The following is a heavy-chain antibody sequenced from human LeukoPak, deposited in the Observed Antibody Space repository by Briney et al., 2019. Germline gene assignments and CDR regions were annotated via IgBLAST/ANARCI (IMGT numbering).Heavy chain of an antibody. J-gene: IGHJ4*02. Sequence: SETLSLTCTVSGASIRSYYWSWLRQSAGKGLEWIGRVVPSGSTDYNPSLKSRVTMSVDTSKNQFSLKLNSVTAADTAVYYCAKEGAAPGPDFDYWGQGTLVIVSS. CDR2: VVPSGST. CDR3: AKEGAAPGPDFDY. CDR1: GASIRSYY. V-gene: IGHV4-4*07. D-gene: IGHD6-13*01.